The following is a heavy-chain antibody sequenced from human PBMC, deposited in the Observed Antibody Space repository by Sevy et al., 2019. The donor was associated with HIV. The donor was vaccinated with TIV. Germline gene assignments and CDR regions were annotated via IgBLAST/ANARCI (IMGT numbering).Heavy chain of an antibody. V-gene: IGHV3-33*01. CDR2: IWYDGTNK. CDR3: AREDIRVAGIGYYFHS. D-gene: IGHD6-19*01. Sequence: GGSLRLSCAASGFSISGYGMHWVRQAPGKGLEWVAVIWYDGTNKEYAESVKGRFTISRDNSKNTLCLQMNSLRAEDTAVYYCAREDIRVAGIGYYFHSWGQGTLVTVSS. CDR1: GFSISGYG. J-gene: IGHJ4*02.